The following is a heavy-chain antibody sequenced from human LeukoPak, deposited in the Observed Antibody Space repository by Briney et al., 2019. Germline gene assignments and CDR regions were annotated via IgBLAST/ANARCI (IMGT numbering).Heavy chain of an antibody. CDR1: GFTFSSYG. CDR2: ISKDAKSN. CDR3: AKDGLYIVARD. Sequence: PGGSLRLSCATSGFTFSSYGMHWVRQVPGKGLEWVAVISKDAKSNYHVDSVKGRFTISRDNSKNTLFLQMNSLRVEDTAVYYCAKDGLYIVARDWGQGTLVIVAS. D-gene: IGHD5-12*01. V-gene: IGHV3-30*18. J-gene: IGHJ4*02.